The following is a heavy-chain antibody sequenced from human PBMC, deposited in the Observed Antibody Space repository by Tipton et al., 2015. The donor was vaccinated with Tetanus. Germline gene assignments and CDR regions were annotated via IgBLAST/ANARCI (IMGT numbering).Heavy chain of an antibody. D-gene: IGHD3-10*01. CDR1: GVTVSGNY. Sequence: GSLRLSCAASGVTVSGNYMSWVRQAPGKGLEWASVIYTGGSADYTDSVKGRFTISRDNVGNTLYLQMNSLRVEDTARYYCAKAKTWASLWFGDVWGPGTLVAVSS. CDR3: AKAKTWASLWFGDV. V-gene: IGHV3-53*01. J-gene: IGHJ4*02. CDR2: IYTGGSA.